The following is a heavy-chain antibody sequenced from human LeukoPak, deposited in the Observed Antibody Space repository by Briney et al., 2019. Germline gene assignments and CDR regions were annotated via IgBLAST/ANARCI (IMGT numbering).Heavy chain of an antibody. CDR1: GDSIKNSSYY. V-gene: IGHV4-39*01. D-gene: IGHD3-3*01. Sequence: SETLSLTCTVSGDSIKNSSYYWGWIRQPPGKGLEWIASIYSSGSSYQSPSLESRVTISVDTSKNQFSLKLRSVTAADSAVYFRVRQSLISEWLLLGNFDSWGQGTLVTVSS. CDR2: IYSSGSS. CDR3: VRQSLISEWLLLGNFDS. J-gene: IGHJ4*02.